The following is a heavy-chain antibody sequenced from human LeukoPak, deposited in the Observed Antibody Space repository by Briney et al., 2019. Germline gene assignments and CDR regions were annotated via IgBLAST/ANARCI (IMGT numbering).Heavy chain of an antibody. CDR2: IYPGDSDT. Sequence: GESLQISCKGSGSSFTSYWIGWVRQLPGKGLEWTGIIYPGDSDTRYSPSFQGQVTISADKSISTAYLQWSSLKASDTAMYYCARRLRGYSYGYFDYWGQGTLVTVSS. CDR3: ARRLRGYSYGYFDY. V-gene: IGHV5-51*01. J-gene: IGHJ4*02. D-gene: IGHD5-18*01. CDR1: GSSFTSYW.